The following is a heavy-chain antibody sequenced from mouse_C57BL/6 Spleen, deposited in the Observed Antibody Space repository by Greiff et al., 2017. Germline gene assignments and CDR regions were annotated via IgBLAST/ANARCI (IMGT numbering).Heavy chain of an antibody. Sequence: QVQLKQPGAELVKPGASVKLSCKASGYTFTSYWMQWVKQRPGQGLEWIGEIDPSDSYTKYTQKFKGKATLTVDTSSSTAYMQRSSLTSEDSAVYYCARSYYSNYYFDYWGQGTTLTVSS. CDR2: IDPSDSYT. CDR1: GYTFTSYW. J-gene: IGHJ2*01. CDR3: ARSYYSNYYFDY. V-gene: IGHV1-50*01. D-gene: IGHD2-5*01.